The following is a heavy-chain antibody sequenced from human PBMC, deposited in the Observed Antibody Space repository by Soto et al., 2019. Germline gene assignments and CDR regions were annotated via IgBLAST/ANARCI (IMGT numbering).Heavy chain of an antibody. J-gene: IGHJ4*02. CDR2: ISYDGSNK. CDR3: ARDLGYCTNGVCQDAY. CDR1: GFTFSSYG. D-gene: IGHD2-8*01. V-gene: IGHV3-30*03. Sequence: GGSLRLSCAASGFTFSSYGMHWVRQAPGKGLEWVALISYDGSNKYYVDSVKCRFTISRDNAKNTLYLQMNSLRADDTAVYYCARDLGYCTNGVCQDAYWGQGTLVTVSS.